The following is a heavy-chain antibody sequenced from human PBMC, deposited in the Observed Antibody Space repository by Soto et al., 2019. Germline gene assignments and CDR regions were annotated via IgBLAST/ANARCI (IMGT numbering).Heavy chain of an antibody. CDR1: AASISISSYY. CDR3: ARDYLVSITGTIYYSYGMDV. CDR2: IYYSGST. D-gene: IGHD1-20*01. Sequence: HLQLQESGPGLVNPSETLSLTCTVSAASISISSYYCGWIRQPPGKGLEWIGSIYYSGSTYYNPYLKSRVTISADTSKNQFSLKLSSVTAADTAVYYCARDYLVSITGTIYYSYGMDVWGQGTTVTVSS. J-gene: IGHJ6*02. V-gene: IGHV4-39*01.